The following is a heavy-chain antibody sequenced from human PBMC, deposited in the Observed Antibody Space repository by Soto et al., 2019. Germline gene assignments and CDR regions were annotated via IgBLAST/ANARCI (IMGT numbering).Heavy chain of an antibody. CDR3: ARGWVEEAFDM. J-gene: IGHJ3*02. D-gene: IGHD2-15*01. V-gene: IGHV1-69*18. CDR1: GGTLTSFT. Sequence: QVQLVQSGAEVKKPGSSVTVSCTASGGTLTSFTIYWVRQAPGQGFEWMGSFIPRIDKINYAQKFQGRVTLSADESSNTAYLELSTLTAEVTAVYYCARGWVEEAFDMWCQGTLFTMSS. CDR2: FIPRIDKI.